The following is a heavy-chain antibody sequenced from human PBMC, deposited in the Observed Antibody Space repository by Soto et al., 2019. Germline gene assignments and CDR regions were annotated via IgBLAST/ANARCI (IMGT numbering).Heavy chain of an antibody. CDR3: AREETAWPLAYGLDV. J-gene: IGHJ6*02. V-gene: IGHV3-21*01. D-gene: IGHD2-21*02. Sequence: VGSLRLSCEASGFSFSTYSMHWVRQAPGKGLEWVSSIGRRSDIYYADSVKGRFTISRDNAKNSVSLQMNSLRDEDTAVYYCAREETAWPLAYGLDVCGQRTTVTVSS. CDR2: IGRRSDI. CDR1: GFSFSTYS.